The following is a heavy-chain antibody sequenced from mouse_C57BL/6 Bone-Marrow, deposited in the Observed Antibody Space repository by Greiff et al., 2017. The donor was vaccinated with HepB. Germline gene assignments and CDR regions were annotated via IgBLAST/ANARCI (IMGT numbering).Heavy chain of an antibody. V-gene: IGHV1-69*01. J-gene: IGHJ4*01. CDR1: GYTFTSYW. CDR2: IDPSDSYT. Sequence: VQLQQPGAELVMPGASVKLSCKASGYTFTSYWMHWVKQRPGQGLEWIGEIDPSDSYTNYNQKFKGKSTFTVDKSSSTAYMHHSSLTSEDSAVYYCARNSYAMDYWGQGISVTVSS. CDR3: ARNSYAMDY. D-gene: IGHD2-1*01.